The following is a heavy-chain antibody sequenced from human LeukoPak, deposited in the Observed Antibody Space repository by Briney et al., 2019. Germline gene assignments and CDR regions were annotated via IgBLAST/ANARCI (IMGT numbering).Heavy chain of an antibody. D-gene: IGHD5-12*01. V-gene: IGHV4-59*01. CDR3: ARGGSGYDSFYYYGMDV. J-gene: IGHJ6*02. CDR2: IYDSGST. Sequence: SETLSLTCTVSGGSISSYYWSWIRQPPGKGLEWIGYIYDSGSTNYNPSLNSRVTISVDTSKNQFSLKLSSVTAADTAVYYCARGGSGYDSFYYYGMDVGGQ. CDR1: GGSISSYY.